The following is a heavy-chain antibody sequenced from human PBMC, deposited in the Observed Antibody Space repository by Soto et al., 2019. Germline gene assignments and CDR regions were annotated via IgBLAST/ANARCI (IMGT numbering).Heavy chain of an antibody. V-gene: IGHV4-4*07. CDR3: VRESRAALGTVEY. D-gene: IGHD1-1*01. J-gene: IGHJ4*02. Sequence: QVRLQESGPGLVKPSETLSLTCTVSGASISKYYWIWIRQPAGKGLECLGRIYASGTTTYNPSLRSRVTMSVDTSKNQFSLNLNSVSAADTAVYSCVRESRAALGTVEYWGQGTLVTVSS. CDR1: GASISKYY. CDR2: IYASGTT.